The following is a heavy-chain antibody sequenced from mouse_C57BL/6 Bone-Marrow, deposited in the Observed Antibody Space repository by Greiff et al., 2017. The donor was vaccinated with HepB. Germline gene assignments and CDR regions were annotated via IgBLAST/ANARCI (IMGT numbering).Heavy chain of an antibody. CDR3: ARPPFITTAWFAY. CDR2: ISSGGSYT. Sequence: VQLQESGGDLVKPGGSLKLSCAASGFTFSSYGMSWVRQTPDKRLEWVATISSGGSYTYYPDSVKGRFTISRDNAKNTLYLQMSSLKSEDTAMYYCARPPFITTAWFAYWGQGTLVTVS. D-gene: IGHD1-1*01. V-gene: IGHV5-6*01. J-gene: IGHJ3*01. CDR1: GFTFSSYG.